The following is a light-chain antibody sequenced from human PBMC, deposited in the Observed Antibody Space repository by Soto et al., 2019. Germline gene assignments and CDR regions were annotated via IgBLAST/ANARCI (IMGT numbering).Light chain of an antibody. CDR2: DVN. V-gene: IGLV2-8*01. CDR1: SSDVGGHNY. J-gene: IGLJ2*01. CDR3: NSYAGTKNLV. Sequence: ALTQPPSASGSPGQSVTISCTGTSSDVGGHNYVSWYQQHPGKAPKLIIYDVNKRPSGVPDRFSGSKSGNTASLTVSGLQAEDEADYYCNSYAGTKNLVFGGGTKLTVL.